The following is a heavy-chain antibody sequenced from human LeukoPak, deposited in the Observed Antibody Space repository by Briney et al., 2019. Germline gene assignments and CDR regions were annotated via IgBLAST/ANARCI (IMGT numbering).Heavy chain of an antibody. V-gene: IGHV4-30-2*01. Sequence: SETLSLTCTVSGGSISSGGYYWSWIRQPPGKGLEWIGYIYHSGSTYYNPSLKSRVTISVDRSKNQFSLKLSSVTAADTAVYYCARDGGLHCSNTSCYDYWGQGTLVTVSS. CDR1: GGSISSGGYY. D-gene: IGHD2-2*01. J-gene: IGHJ4*02. CDR2: IYHSGST. CDR3: ARDGGLHCSNTSCYDY.